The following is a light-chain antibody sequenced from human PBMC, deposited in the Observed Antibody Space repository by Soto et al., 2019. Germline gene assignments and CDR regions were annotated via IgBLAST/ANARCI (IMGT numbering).Light chain of an antibody. V-gene: IGKV3-20*01. J-gene: IGKJ1*01. Sequence: EIVLTQSPGTLSLSPGEGATLSCRASQSVSTNFFAWYQQKPGQAPRLLIYGASTRATGIQDRFSGSGSGTDFTLTISRLEPEDFALDYCQQYGRTSWTFGQGTKGEIK. CDR1: QSVSTNF. CDR3: QQYGRTSWT. CDR2: GAS.